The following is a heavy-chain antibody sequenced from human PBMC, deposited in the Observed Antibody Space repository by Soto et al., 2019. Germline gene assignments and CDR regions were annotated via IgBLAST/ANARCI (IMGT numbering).Heavy chain of an antibody. V-gene: IGHV3-23*01. J-gene: IGHJ6*03. CDR2: IGGSGNST. Sequence: EVQLLESGGGLVQPGGSLRLSCAGSGFTFRTYAMSWVRQAPGKGLEWVSTIGGSGNSTYYADSVKGRSTISRDNTKNALEVKMSSRGAGDAAVFYFGKSGGDFGRGNFRIHPYYYSSM. CDR3: GKSGGDFGRGNFRIHPYYYSSM. D-gene: IGHD3-3*01. CDR1: GFTFRTYA.